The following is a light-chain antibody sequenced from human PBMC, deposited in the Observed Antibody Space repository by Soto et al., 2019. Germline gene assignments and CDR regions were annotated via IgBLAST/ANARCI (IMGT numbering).Light chain of an antibody. CDR1: SSNLGGYNF. J-gene: IGLJ2*01. CDR3: SSYTTISTVV. CDR2: DVN. V-gene: IGLV2-14*01. Sequence: QSVLTQPASVSGSPGQSITISCTGTSSNLGGYNFVSWYQHQSGNAPQLIIYDVNTRPSGISNRFSGSKSGNTASLTISGLQGDDEAYYYCSSYTTISTVVFGGGTKLTVL.